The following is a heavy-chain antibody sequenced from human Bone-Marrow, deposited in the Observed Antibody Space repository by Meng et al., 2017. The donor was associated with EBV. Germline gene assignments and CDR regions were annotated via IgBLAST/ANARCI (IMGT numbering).Heavy chain of an antibody. V-gene: IGHV2-5*02. CDR1: GFALSTDGEG. J-gene: IGHJ4*02. CDR2: IYWDDDK. D-gene: IGHD6-19*01. Sequence: HITLKEYGPTLVKPPQTIPLTCSFSGFALSTDGEGVGLIRQPPGKALEWLALIYWDDDKRYSPSLESRLTITKDTSKNQVVLTMTNMDPVDTATYYCAHRLSSGWYDYWGQGTLVTVSS. CDR3: AHRLSSGWYDY.